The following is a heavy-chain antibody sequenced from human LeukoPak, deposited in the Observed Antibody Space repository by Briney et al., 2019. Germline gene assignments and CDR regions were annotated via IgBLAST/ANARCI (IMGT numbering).Heavy chain of an antibody. V-gene: IGHV4-34*01. J-gene: IGHJ5*02. Sequence: SETLSLTCAVYGGSFSGYYWSWLRQPPGKGLEWIGEINHSGSTNYNPSLKSRVTISVDTSKNQFSLKLSSVTAADTAVYYCARGRMIVVVISPWFDPWGQGTLVTVSS. CDR2: INHSGST. D-gene: IGHD3-22*01. CDR1: GGSFSGYY. CDR3: ARGRMIVVVISPWFDP.